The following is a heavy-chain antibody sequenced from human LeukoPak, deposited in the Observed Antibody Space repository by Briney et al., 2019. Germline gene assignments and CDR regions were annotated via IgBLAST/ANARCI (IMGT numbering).Heavy chain of an antibody. CDR1: GGTFISYA. D-gene: IGHD6-19*01. Sequence: ASVKVSCKASGGTFISYAISWVRQAPGQGLEWMGGIIPIFGTANYAQKFQGRVTITADESTSTAYMELSSLRSEDTAVYYCARGPQGLYSSGWKQFDYWGQGTLVTVSS. CDR3: ARGPQGLYSSGWKQFDY. V-gene: IGHV1-69*13. J-gene: IGHJ4*02. CDR2: IIPIFGTA.